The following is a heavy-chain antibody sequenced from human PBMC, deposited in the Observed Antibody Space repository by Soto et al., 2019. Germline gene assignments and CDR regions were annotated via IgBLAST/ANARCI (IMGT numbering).Heavy chain of an antibody. CDR3: AKSEVAYYYYYMDV. CDR2: ISRSGGST. Sequence: GGSLRLSCAASGFTFSSYAMSWVRQAPGKGLEWVSAISRSGGSTYYADSVKGRFTISRDNSKNTLYLQMNSLRAEDTAVYYCAKSEVAYYYYYMDVWGKGTTVTVSS. J-gene: IGHJ6*03. CDR1: GFTFSSYA. V-gene: IGHV3-23*01.